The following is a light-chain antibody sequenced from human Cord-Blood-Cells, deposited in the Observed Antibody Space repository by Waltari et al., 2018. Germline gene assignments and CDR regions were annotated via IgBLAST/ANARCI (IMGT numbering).Light chain of an antibody. Sequence: DIQMTQSPSSLSASVGDRVTITCQASQDISNYLNWYQQKPGKAPKLLIYEASNLETGVPSRFSGSGSRTDLTFTISSLQPEYIATYYCQQYDNLPITFGQGTRLEIK. CDR1: QDISNY. CDR3: QQYDNLPIT. V-gene: IGKV1-33*01. J-gene: IGKJ5*01. CDR2: EAS.